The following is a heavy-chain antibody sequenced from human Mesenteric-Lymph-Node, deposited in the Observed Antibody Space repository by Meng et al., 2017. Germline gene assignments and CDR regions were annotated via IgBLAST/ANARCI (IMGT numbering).Heavy chain of an antibody. CDR3: ARDPTGGEDHQRV. J-gene: IGHJ4*02. D-gene: IGHD1-14*01. CDR2: IYHSGIT. CDR1: GGSNSSGNW. V-gene: IGHV4-4*02. Sequence: QVLLLASVPGLVQPSATRSSARACSGGSNSSGNWWSWVRQPPGKGLEWIGKIYHSGITIYNPSLKSRVTMSVDNSKNQFSLKLNSMTAADTAVYYCARDPTGGEDHQRVWGQGTLVTVSS.